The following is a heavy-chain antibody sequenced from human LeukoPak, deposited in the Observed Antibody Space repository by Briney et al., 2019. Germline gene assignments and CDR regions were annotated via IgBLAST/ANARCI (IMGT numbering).Heavy chain of an antibody. D-gene: IGHD3-16*01. Sequence: GGSLRLSCAASGFTFSGSAMHWVRQASGKGLEWVGRIRSKANSYATAYAASVKGRFTISREDSKNTAYLQMNSLKTEDTAVYYCENYDYVWGSYHRDRKHDYWGQGTLVTVSS. V-gene: IGHV3-73*01. CDR1: GFTFSGSA. CDR2: IRSKANSYAT. CDR3: ENYDYVWGSYHRDRKHDY. J-gene: IGHJ4*02.